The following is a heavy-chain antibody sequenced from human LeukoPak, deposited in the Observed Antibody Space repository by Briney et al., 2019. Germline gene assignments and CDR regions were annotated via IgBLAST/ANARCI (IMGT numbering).Heavy chain of an antibody. CDR2: ICPGDSDT. CDR1: GYGFSSYW. Sequence: GESLNISCQGSGYGFSSYWIGWVGQMPGKGLEYMGIICPGDSDTRYSQSFQGQVTISADKSITTAYLQWSSLKASDTAMYYCSRHTTVGGSLRFDYWGQGTLVSVSS. V-gene: IGHV5-51*01. J-gene: IGHJ4*02. CDR3: SRHTTVGGSLRFDY. D-gene: IGHD4-23*01.